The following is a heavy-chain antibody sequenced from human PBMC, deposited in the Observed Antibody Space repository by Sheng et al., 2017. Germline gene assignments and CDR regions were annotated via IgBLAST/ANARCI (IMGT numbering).Heavy chain of an antibody. CDR2: MGYDGSYQ. Sequence: QVQLVESGGGVVQPGRSLRLSCAASGFTFSTYAMHWVRQVPGKGLEWVAVMGYDGSYQYYADSVKGRFTISRDNSKSMVYVQMNSLRAEDTALYYCARETGGSGSWRAFDIWGQGTMVTVSS. V-gene: IGHV3-30*04. CDR1: GFTFSTYA. CDR3: ARETGGSGSWRAFDI. J-gene: IGHJ3*02. D-gene: IGHD6-19*01.